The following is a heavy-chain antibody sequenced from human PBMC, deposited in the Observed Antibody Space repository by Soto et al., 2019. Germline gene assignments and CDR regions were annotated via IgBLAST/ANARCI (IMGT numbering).Heavy chain of an antibody. V-gene: IGHV1-46*01. CDR2: INPSGGST. J-gene: IGHJ4*02. D-gene: IGHD1-7*01. Sequence: ASVKVSCKASGYTFTSYYMHWVRQAPGQGLEWMGIINPSGGSTSYAQKFQGRVTMTRDTSTSTVYMELSSLRSEDTAVYYCARVRIRSSQLGLPEVAIYYFDYWGQGTLVTVSS. CDR1: GYTFTSYY. CDR3: ARVRIRSSQLGLPEVAIYYFDY.